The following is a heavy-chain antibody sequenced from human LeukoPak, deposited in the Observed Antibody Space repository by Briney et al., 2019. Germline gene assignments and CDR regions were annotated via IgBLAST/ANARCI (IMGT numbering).Heavy chain of an antibody. D-gene: IGHD3-10*01. CDR3: TTVVLWFGEIVDV. J-gene: IGHJ6*04. Sequence: GESLRLSCAASGFTFSNAWMSWVRQAPGKGLEWVGRIKSKTDGGTTDYAAPVKGRFTISRDDSKNTLYLQMNSLKTEDTAVYYCTTVVLWFGEIVDVWGKGTTVTVSS. CDR2: IKSKTDGGTT. V-gene: IGHV3-15*01. CDR1: GFTFSNAW.